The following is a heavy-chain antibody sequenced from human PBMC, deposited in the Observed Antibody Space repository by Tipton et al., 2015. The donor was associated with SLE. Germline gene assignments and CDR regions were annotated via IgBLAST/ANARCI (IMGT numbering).Heavy chain of an antibody. D-gene: IGHD3-10*01. V-gene: IGHV4-59*08. Sequence: TLSLTCAVSGVSIRSYFWSWIRQPPGKGLELIGFVDNSGSAGYTPSLKSRVTISSDTSKNQFSLKINSVTAADTAIYYCSTMGFTLWNSFDPWGQGTLVTVSS. CDR2: VDNSGSA. J-gene: IGHJ5*02. CDR1: GVSIRSYF. CDR3: STMGFTLWNSFDP.